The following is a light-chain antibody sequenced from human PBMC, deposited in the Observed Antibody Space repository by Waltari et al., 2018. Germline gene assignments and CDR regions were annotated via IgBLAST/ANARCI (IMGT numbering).Light chain of an antibody. CDR3: QSYDNNLNAWV. Sequence: QSVLTQPPSVSGAPGQTVTISCTGSSSHIGEVSAVHGYQHLPGTAPKVLLYDNINRPSGVPDRFSGSTSGASASLAITGLQAGDEADYYCQSYDNNLNAWVFGGGTKLTVL. J-gene: IGLJ3*02. CDR1: SSHIGEVSA. CDR2: DNI. V-gene: IGLV1-40*01.